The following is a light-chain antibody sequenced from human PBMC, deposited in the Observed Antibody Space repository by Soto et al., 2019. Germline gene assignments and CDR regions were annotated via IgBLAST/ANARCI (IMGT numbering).Light chain of an antibody. CDR1: QSISSW. CDR3: QQYNSSPWT. Sequence: DIQMTQSPSTLSASVGDRVTITCRASQSISSWLAWYQQKPGQAPKLLIYKASSLASGVPSRFSGSGSGTEVTLPISSLQPDDFSTYYCQQYNSSPWTFGQGTKVEIK. CDR2: KAS. V-gene: IGKV1-5*03. J-gene: IGKJ1*01.